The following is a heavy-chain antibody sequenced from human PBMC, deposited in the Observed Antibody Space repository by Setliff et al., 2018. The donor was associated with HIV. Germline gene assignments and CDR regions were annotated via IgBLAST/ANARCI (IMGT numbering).Heavy chain of an antibody. J-gene: IGHJ4*02. Sequence: PSETLSLTCTVSGGSISSYYWSWIRQPPGKGLEWIGYIYYGGSTNYNPSLKSRVTISVDTSKNQFALKLSSVTAQDTAVYFCARAREGWKPFAFDYWGQGTLVTVSS. CDR3: ARAREGWKPFAFDY. CDR1: GGSISSYY. V-gene: IGHV4-59*08. CDR2: IYYGGST. D-gene: IGHD1-1*01.